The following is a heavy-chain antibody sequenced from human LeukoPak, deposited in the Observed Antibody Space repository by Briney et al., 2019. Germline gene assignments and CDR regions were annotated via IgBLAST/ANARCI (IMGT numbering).Heavy chain of an antibody. Sequence: PGGSLRLSCAASGFTFSSYVMHWVRQAPGKGLEWVAVIWYDGSNKYYADSVKGRFTISRDNSKNTLYLQMNTLRAEDTTVYYCASEGQLVRQYIYWGQGTLVTVSS. CDR3: ASEGQLVRQYIY. CDR2: IWYDGSNK. V-gene: IGHV3-33*08. J-gene: IGHJ4*02. D-gene: IGHD4-11*01. CDR1: GFTFSSYV.